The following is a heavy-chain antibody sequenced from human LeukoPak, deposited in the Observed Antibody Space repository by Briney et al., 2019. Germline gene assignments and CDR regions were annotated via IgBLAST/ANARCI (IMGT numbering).Heavy chain of an antibody. V-gene: IGHV3-9*01. Sequence: GGSLRLSCAASGFTVDDYAMHWVRQAPGKCLEWVSGISWNSGSIGYADSVKVRFTISRDNAKNSLYLQTNSLRAEDTSLYYCATGQHYYSYYTHVWGKGTTVTVSS. J-gene: IGHJ6*03. CDR3: ATGQHYYSYYTHV. CDR2: ISWNSGSI. D-gene: IGHD5-18*01. CDR1: GFTVDDYA.